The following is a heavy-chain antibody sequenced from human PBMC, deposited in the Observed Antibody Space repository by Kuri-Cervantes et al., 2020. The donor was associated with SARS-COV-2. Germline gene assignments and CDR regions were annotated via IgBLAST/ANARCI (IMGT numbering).Heavy chain of an antibody. CDR1: GGSISSGGYY. CDR3: ARETYEPLGTIFGVPGVPYFDY. Sequence: LRLSCTVSGGSISSGGYYWSWIRQPPGKGLEWIGYIYHSGSTYYNPSLKSRVTISVDTSKNQFSLKLSSVTAADTAVYYCARETYEPLGTIFGVPGVPYFDYWGQGTLVTVSS. J-gene: IGHJ4*02. D-gene: IGHD3-3*01. CDR2: IYHSGST. V-gene: IGHV4-30-2*01.